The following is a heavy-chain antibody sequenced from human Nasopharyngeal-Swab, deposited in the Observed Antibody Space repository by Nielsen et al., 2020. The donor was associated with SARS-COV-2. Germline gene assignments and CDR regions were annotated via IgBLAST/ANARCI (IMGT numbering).Heavy chain of an antibody. V-gene: IGHV1-2*06. CDR1: GYTFTGYY. Sequence: SVTVSCKASGYTFTGYYMHWVRQAPGQGLEWMGRINPNSGGTNYAQKFQGRVTMTRDTSLSTAYMELSRLRSDDTAVYYCARGPDSSGYNYYYYYMDVWGKGTTVTVSS. CDR3: ARGPDSSGYNYYYYYMDV. CDR2: INPNSGGT. J-gene: IGHJ6*03. D-gene: IGHD3-22*01.